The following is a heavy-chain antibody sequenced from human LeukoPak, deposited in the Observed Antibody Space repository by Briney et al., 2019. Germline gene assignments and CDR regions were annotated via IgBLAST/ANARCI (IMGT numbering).Heavy chain of an antibody. V-gene: IGHV3-48*03. Sequence: GGSLRLSCAASGFTFSSYEMNWVRQAPGKGLEWVSYISSSGSTMYYADSVKGRFTISRDNAKNSLYLQMNNLRAEDTAVYYCARDLWARGPYSTRGYWGQGTLVTVSS. CDR1: GFTFSSYE. D-gene: IGHD6-13*01. CDR2: ISSSGSTM. J-gene: IGHJ4*02. CDR3: ARDLWARGPYSTRGY.